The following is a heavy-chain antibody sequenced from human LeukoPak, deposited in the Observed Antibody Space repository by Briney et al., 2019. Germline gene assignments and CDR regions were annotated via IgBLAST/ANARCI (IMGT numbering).Heavy chain of an antibody. Sequence: SETLSLTCTVSGGSISSGSYYWSWIRQPAGKGLEWIGRIYTSGSTNYNPSLKSRVTISVDTSKNQFSLKLSSVTAADTAVYYCARASWVVAARPEWFDPWGQGTLVTVSS. CDR3: ARASWVVAARPEWFDP. V-gene: IGHV4-61*02. D-gene: IGHD6-6*01. CDR1: GGSISSGSYY. CDR2: IYTSGST. J-gene: IGHJ5*02.